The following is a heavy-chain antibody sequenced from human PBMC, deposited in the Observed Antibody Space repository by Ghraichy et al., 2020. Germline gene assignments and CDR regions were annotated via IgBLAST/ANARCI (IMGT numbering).Heavy chain of an antibody. CDR2: ISSTSSYI. D-gene: IGHD4-17*01. J-gene: IGHJ4*02. CDR3: ARADYGAPFDY. V-gene: IGHV3-21*01. Sequence: GGSLTLTCVVSGFTFNTYSMNWVRQAPGKGLEWVSCISSTSSYIYYADSVRGRFTISRDNAKNSLYLQMNSLRAEDTAVYYCARADYGAPFDYWGQGTLVTVSS. CDR1: GFTFNTYS.